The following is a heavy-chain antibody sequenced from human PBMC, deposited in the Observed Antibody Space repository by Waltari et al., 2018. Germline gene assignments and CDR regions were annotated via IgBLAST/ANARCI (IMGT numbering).Heavy chain of an antibody. V-gene: IGHV4-39*01. J-gene: IGHJ6*02. CDR3: ARVSPSWISYGMDV. CDR1: GGSISSSSYY. Sequence: QLQLQESGPGLVTPSETLSLTCTVSGGSISSSSYYWGWIRQPPGTGLEWIGSIHYSGSTYYNPSLKSRVTISVDTSKNQFSLKLSSVTAADTAVYYWARVSPSWISYGMDVWGQGTTVTVSS. D-gene: IGHD6-13*01. CDR2: IHYSGST.